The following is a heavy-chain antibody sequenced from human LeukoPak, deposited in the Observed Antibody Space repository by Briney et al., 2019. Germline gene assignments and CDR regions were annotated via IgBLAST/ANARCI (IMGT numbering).Heavy chain of an antibody. V-gene: IGHV3-30-3*01. CDR2: ISYDGSNK. CDR1: GFTFSNNA. Sequence: PGRSLRLSCAASGFTFSNNAMHWVRQAPGKGLEWVAVISYDGSNKYYADSVKGRFTISRDNSKNTLYLQMNSLRAEDTAVYYCARGSTSNIQLWEGGFAYGAREPLVPVP. D-gene: IGHD5-18*01. J-gene: IGHJ4*02. CDR3: ARGSTSNIQLWEGGFAY.